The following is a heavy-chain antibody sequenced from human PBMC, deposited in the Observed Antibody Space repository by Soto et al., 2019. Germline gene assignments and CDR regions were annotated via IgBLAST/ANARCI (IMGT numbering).Heavy chain of an antibody. CDR3: ARGPYSSGLDY. V-gene: IGHV4-39*01. J-gene: IGHJ4*02. CDR1: GGSISSRRYY. D-gene: IGHD6-19*01. CDR2: IYYSGST. Sequence: SGTLSLTCTVSGGSISSRRYYWGWIGQPPGKGLEWIGSIYYSGSTYYNPSLKSRVTISVDTSKNQFSLKLSSVTAADTAVYYCARGPYSSGLDYWGQGTLVTVSS.